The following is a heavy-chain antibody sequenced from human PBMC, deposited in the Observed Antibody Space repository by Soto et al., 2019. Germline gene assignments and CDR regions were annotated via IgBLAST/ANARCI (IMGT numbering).Heavy chain of an antibody. CDR1: GFTLSSYS. V-gene: IGHV3-21*01. CDR2: ISSSSSYI. J-gene: IGHJ5*02. CDR3: ARDLIPAAAGIDSHWFDP. Sequence: EVQLVESGGGLVKPGGSLRLSCAASGFTLSSYSMNWVRQAPGKGLEWVSSISSSSSYIYYADSVKGRFTISRDNAKNSLYLQMNSLRAEDTAVYYCARDLIPAAAGIDSHWFDPWGQGTLVTVSS. D-gene: IGHD6-13*01.